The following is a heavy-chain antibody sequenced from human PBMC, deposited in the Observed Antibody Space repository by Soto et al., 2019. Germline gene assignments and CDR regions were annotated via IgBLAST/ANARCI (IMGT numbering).Heavy chain of an antibody. J-gene: IGHJ4*02. CDR1: GFTFSSYG. Sequence: QVQLVESGGGVVQPGRSLRLSCAASGFTFSSYGMHWVRQAPGKGLEWVAVISYDGSNKYYAHSVKGRFNIYRENSKNQLYLKMNSVGAEDTAVYYCARDFAINFGGGHQDYWGQGTLVTVSS. D-gene: IGHD3-16*01. V-gene: IGHV3-30*03. CDR2: ISYDGSNK. CDR3: ARDFAINFGGGHQDY.